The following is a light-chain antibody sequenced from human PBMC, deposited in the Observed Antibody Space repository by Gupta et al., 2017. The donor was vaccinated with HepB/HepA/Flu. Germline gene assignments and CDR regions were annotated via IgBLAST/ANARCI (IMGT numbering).Light chain of an antibody. J-gene: IGLJ2*01. V-gene: IGLV4-60*03. Sequence: QLMVTQSSSASASMGSSVKLTCTLSSGYSHYSIGWHQQQPGKAPRFLMKVESSGRYNKGSGIPDRFSGSSSAAARYLTISNLQSEDEADYYCETWDSNIRVFGGGTKLTVL. CDR1: SGYSHYS. CDR2: VESSGRY. CDR3: ETWDSNIRV.